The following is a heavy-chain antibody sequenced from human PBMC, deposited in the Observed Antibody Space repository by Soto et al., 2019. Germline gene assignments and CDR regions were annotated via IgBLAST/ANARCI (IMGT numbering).Heavy chain of an antibody. CDR2: IIPIFGTA. CDR3: ARGGESSGWYGVDWFDP. CDR1: GVTFSSYA. D-gene: IGHD6-19*01. Sequence: GASVKVSCKASGVTFSSYAISWVRQAPGQGLEWMGGIIPIFGTANYAQKFQGRVTITADESTSTAYMELSSLRSEDTAVYYCARGGESSGWYGVDWFDPWGQGTLVTVSS. V-gene: IGHV1-69*13. J-gene: IGHJ5*02.